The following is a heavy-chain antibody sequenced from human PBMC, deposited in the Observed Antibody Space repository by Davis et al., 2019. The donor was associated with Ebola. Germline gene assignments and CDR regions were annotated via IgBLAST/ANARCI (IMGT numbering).Heavy chain of an antibody. CDR3: ARDRRWLHLHNWFDP. J-gene: IGHJ5*02. CDR2: IKQDGSEK. D-gene: IGHD5-24*01. V-gene: IGHV3-7*03. CDR1: GFTFSSYW. Sequence: PGGSLRLSCAASGFTFSSYWMSWVRQAPGKGLEWVANIKQDGSEKYYVDSVKGRFTISRDNAKNSLYLQMNSLRAEDTAVYYCARDRRWLHLHNWFDPWGQGTLVTVSS.